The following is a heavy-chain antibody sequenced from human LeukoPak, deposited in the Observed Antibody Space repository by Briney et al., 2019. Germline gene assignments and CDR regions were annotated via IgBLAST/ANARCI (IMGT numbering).Heavy chain of an antibody. V-gene: IGHV1-69*13. J-gene: IGHJ5*02. Sequence: SVKVSCKASGGTFSSYAISWVRQAPGQGLEWMGGIIPIFGTANYAQKFQGRVTITADESTSTAYMELSSLRSEDTAVYYCAREICSGGSCQNWFAPWGQGTLVTVSS. CDR1: GGTFSSYA. CDR3: AREICSGGSCQNWFAP. CDR2: IIPIFGTA. D-gene: IGHD2-15*01.